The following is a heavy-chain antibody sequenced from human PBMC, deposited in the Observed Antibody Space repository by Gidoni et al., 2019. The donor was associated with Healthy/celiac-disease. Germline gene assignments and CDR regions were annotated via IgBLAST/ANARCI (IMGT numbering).Heavy chain of an antibody. J-gene: IGHJ4*02. CDR1: VGSFSGYY. V-gene: IGHV4-34*01. D-gene: IGHD6-19*01. CDR2: INHSGST. CDR3: ARSSSGWYRY. Sequence: QVQLQQWGAGLWKPSETLSLTCAVYVGSFSGYYWSWIRQPPGKGLEWIGEINHSGSTHYNPSLNSRVTISLDTSKNQFSLKLSSVTAAATAVYYGARSSSGWYRYWGQGTLVTVSS.